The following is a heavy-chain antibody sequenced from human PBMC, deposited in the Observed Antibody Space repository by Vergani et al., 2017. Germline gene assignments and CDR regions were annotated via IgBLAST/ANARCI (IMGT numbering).Heavy chain of an antibody. CDR2: INHSGST. J-gene: IGHJ6*03. CDR3: AKKQWLVDFYYMDV. Sequence: VQLLESGGGLVQPGGSLRLSCAASGFTFSSYAMSWVRQAPGKGLEWIGEINHSGSTNYNPSLKSRVTISVDTSKNQFSLKLSSVTAADTAVYYCAKKQWLVDFYYMDVWGKGTTVTVSS. D-gene: IGHD6-19*01. V-gene: IGHV4-4*02. CDR1: GFTFSSYA.